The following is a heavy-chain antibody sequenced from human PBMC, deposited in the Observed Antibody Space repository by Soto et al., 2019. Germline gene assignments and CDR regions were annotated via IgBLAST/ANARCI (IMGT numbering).Heavy chain of an antibody. J-gene: IGHJ6*02. D-gene: IGHD2-2*02. Sequence: QAQLVESGGGVVQPGRSLRLSCGASGFTLSDYGMHWVRQAAGKGLEWVAVIWFDGTNKYYADSVTGRFTISRYGSKNRLYLQMDSLRAEDTAVYYCARDQYHLGCGDTRCYNNFAIDVWGQGTTVTVSS. V-gene: IGHV3-33*01. CDR2: IWFDGTNK. CDR3: ARDQYHLGCGDTRCYNNFAIDV. CDR1: GFTLSDYG.